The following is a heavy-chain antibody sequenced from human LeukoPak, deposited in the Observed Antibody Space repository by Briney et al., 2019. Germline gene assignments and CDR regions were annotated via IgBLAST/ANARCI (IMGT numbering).Heavy chain of an antibody. CDR1: GYTFTGYY. V-gene: IGHV1-2*02. CDR2: INPKSGGT. CDR3: ARDIGYCSGGSCLFPDY. J-gene: IGHJ4*02. D-gene: IGHD2-15*01. Sequence: ASVKVSCKASGYTFTGYYIHWVRQAPGQGLEWVGWINPKSGGTNYAQNFQGRVTLTRDTSISTAYVELSGLRSDDTAVYYCARDIGYCSGGSCLFPDYWGQGALVTVSS.